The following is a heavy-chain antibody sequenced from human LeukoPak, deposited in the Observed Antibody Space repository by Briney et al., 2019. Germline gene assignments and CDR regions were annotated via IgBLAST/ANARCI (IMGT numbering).Heavy chain of an antibody. CDR1: GGSFSGYY. CDR2: IQTSGST. Sequence: SETLSLTCAVYGGSFSGYYWSWIRQPAGKGLEWIGRIQTSGSTNYNPSLKSRVTMSVDTSNNQFSLNLTSVTAADTAVYYCARENVATVAGRSLDYWGQGTLVTVSS. J-gene: IGHJ4*02. D-gene: IGHD6-6*01. V-gene: IGHV4-4*07. CDR3: ARENVATVAGRSLDY.